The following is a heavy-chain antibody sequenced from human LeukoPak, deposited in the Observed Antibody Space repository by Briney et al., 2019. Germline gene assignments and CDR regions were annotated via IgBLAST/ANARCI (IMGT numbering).Heavy chain of an antibody. Sequence: AGSLRLSCAASGFTFSTYAMHWVRQTPGKGLEYVSAISTNGGGTYYANSVKGRFTISRGNSKNTLYLQMGSLRAEDMAVYYCARYCSGVSCYSGYDYWGQGTLVTVSS. CDR1: GFTFSTYA. CDR2: ISTNGGGT. V-gene: IGHV3-64*01. D-gene: IGHD2-15*01. J-gene: IGHJ4*02. CDR3: ARYCSGVSCYSGYDY.